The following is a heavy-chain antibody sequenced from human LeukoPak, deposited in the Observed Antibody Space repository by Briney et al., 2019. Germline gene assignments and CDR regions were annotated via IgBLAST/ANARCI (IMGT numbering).Heavy chain of an antibody. V-gene: IGHV3-30*02. CDR1: GFTFSNYG. Sequence: GGSLRLSCAASGFTFSNYGMHWVRQTPGKGLEWVAFVQNDGSDKFFADSVKGRFTVSRDNSKNTLYPQMNSLRADDTAVYYCAKERQLEPFDCWGQGTLVTVSS. CDR3: AKERQLEPFDC. J-gene: IGHJ4*02. D-gene: IGHD1-1*01. CDR2: VQNDGSDK.